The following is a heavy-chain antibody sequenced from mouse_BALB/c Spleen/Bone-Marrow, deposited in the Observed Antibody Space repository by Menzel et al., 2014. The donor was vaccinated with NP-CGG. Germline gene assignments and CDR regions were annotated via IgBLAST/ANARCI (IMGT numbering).Heavy chain of an antibody. V-gene: IGHV2-9-2*01. Sequence: QVQLKESGPGLVAPAQSLTISCTASGFSFTSYDINWIRQPPGKGLEWLGLIWTGGGTNYYSDFMNRLSISKDNSKSQVFLKINSRQTDDAAIYYCVRGRGKTRAMDYWGQGTTVTVSS. J-gene: IGHJ4*01. CDR2: IWTGGGT. CDR3: VRGRGKTRAMDY. CDR1: GFSFTSYD.